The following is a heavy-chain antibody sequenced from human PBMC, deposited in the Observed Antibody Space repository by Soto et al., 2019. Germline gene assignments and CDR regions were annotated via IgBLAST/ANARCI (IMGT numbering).Heavy chain of an antibody. CDR3: AARSVGATVYSHYHDTDV. V-gene: IGHV1-69*08. J-gene: IGHJ6*02. CDR1: GGTFSSYS. CDR2: IIPIFGTP. Sequence: QVQLVQSGAEVKKPGSSVKVSCKASGGTFSSYSISWVRQAPGQGIEWMGWIIPIFGTPNYAQKFQGRVTITADKSTSTAYMELSSLRSEDTALYYCAARSVGATVYSHYHDTDVWGQGTTVTVSS. D-gene: IGHD1-26*01.